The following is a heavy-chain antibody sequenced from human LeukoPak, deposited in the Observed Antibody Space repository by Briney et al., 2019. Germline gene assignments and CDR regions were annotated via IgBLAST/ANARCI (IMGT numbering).Heavy chain of an antibody. CDR2: ISSSSSYI. D-gene: IGHD6-13*01. CDR1: GFTFSNAW. V-gene: IGHV3-21*01. CDR3: ARAGYSSSSDAFDI. Sequence: GGSLRLSCAASGFTFSNAWMSWVRQAPGKGLEWVSSISSSSSYIYYADSVKGRFTISRDNAKNSLYLQMNSLRAEDTAVYYCARAGYSSSSDAFDIWGQGTMVTVSS. J-gene: IGHJ3*02.